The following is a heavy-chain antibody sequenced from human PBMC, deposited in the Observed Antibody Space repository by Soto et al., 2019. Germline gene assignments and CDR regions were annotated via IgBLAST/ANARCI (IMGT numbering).Heavy chain of an antibody. Sequence: PGGSLRLSCAASGFTFSNYAMHWVRQAPGKGLEWVAVISYDGSNKVYGDSVKGRFTISRDNSKNTLYLHMNSLRAEDTAVYYCALRRVAYADFWGQGTRVTVSS. CDR2: ISYDGSNK. CDR3: ALRRVAYADF. CDR1: GFTFSNYA. V-gene: IGHV3-30*03. D-gene: IGHD2-2*01. J-gene: IGHJ4*02.